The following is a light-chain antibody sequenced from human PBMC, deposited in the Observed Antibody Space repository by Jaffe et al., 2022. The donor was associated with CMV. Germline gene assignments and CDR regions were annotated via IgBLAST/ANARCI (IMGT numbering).Light chain of an antibody. CDR2: GAS. J-gene: IGKJ2*01. V-gene: IGKV3-15*01. CDR3: QQYNNWPYT. CDR1: QSVSSS. Sequence: EIVMTQSPATLSVSPGERATLSCRASQSVSSSLAWYQKKPGQAPRLLLYGASTLATGIPARFSGSGSGTEFTLTISSLQSEDSAFYYCQQYNNWPYTFGQGTKLEIK.